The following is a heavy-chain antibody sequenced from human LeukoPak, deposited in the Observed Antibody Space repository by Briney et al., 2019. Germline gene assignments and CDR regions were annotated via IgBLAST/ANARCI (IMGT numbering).Heavy chain of an antibody. J-gene: IGHJ4*02. V-gene: IGHV3-49*04. D-gene: IGHD3-22*01. Sequence: PGGSLRLSSTTSGFTFGDYTMSWVRQAPGKGLEWVGFIRSKPYGGATEYAASVQGRFTISRNDSESIAYLQMSSLKTEDTAVYYCTRDSGGYYYDSSGPLYYFDYWGQGTLVTVSS. CDR3: TRDSGGYYYDSSGPLYYFDY. CDR1: GFTFGDYT. CDR2: IRSKPYGGAT.